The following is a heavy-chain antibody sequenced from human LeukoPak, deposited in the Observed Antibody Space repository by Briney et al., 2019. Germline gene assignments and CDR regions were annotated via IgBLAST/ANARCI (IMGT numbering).Heavy chain of an antibody. CDR1: GFTFSSYG. V-gene: IGHV3-30*03. J-gene: IGHJ4*02. CDR3: VRDLGGRSGH. D-gene: IGHD1-26*01. Sequence: GGSLRLSCAASGFTFSSYGMHWVRQAPGKGLEWVAVISYDGSNKYYADSVKGRFTISRDNSKNTLYLQVNSLRAEDTAVYYCVRDLGGRSGHWGQGTLVTVSS. CDR2: ISYDGSNK.